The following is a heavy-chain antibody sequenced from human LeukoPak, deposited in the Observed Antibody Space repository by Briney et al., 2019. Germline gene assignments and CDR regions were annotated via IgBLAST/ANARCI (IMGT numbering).Heavy chain of an antibody. CDR3: ARRTTVTTGNYYGMDV. CDR2: INHSGST. D-gene: IGHD4-17*01. Sequence: SETLSLTCAVYGGSFSGYYWSWIRQPPGKGLEWIGEINHSGSTNYNPSLKSRVTISVDTSKNQFSLKLSFVTAADTAVYYCARRTTVTTGNYYGMDVWGKGTTVTVSS. V-gene: IGHV4-34*01. CDR1: GGSFSGYY. J-gene: IGHJ6*04.